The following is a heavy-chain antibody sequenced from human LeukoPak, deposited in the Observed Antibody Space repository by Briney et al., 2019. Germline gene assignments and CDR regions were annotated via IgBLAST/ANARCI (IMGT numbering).Heavy chain of an antibody. CDR1: GFTFDDYA. Sequence: GRSLRLSCAASGFTFDDYAMHWVRQAPGKGLEWVSGISWNSGSIAYVDSVKGRFTVSRDNAKDSLYLQMNILRAEDTAVYYCVRDFGRYWGQGILVTVSS. CDR2: ISWNSGSI. J-gene: IGHJ4*02. CDR3: VRDFGRY. D-gene: IGHD3-10*01. V-gene: IGHV3-9*01.